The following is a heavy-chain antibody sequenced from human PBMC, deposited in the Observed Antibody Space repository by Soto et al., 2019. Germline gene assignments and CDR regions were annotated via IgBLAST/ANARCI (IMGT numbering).Heavy chain of an antibody. V-gene: IGHV1-18*04. CDR1: GYTFTSYG. D-gene: IGHD2-8*01. CDR2: ISAYNGNT. Sequence: QVQLVQSGAEVKKPGASVKVSCKASGYTFTSYGISWVRQAPGQGLEWMGWISAYNGNTNYAQKRQGRVTMTTDTSTSTAYMELRSLRSDDTAVYYCARVFCTNGVCYGRAWFDPWGQGTLVTVSS. CDR3: ARVFCTNGVCYGRAWFDP. J-gene: IGHJ5*02.